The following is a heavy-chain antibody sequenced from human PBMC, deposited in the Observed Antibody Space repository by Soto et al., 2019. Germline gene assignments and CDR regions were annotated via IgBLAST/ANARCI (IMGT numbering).Heavy chain of an antibody. J-gene: IGHJ6*02. CDR2: ISYDGSNK. CDR3: ARDGRGGSYYYYYGMDV. D-gene: IGHD2-15*01. CDR1: GFTFSSYA. Sequence: QVQLVESGGGVVQPGRSLRLSCAASGFTFSSYAMHWVRQAPGKGLEWVAVISYDGSNKYYADSVKGRFTISRDNSKNTLYLQMNSLRAEDTAVYYCARDGRGGSYYYYYGMDVWGQGTTVTVSS. V-gene: IGHV3-30-3*01.